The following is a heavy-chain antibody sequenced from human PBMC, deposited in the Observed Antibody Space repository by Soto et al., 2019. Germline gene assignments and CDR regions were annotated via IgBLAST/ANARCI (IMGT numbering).Heavy chain of an antibody. CDR2: INPRNGKT. D-gene: IGHD2-8*02. Sequence: ASVEVSCKASGYTFTNHAIHWVRQAPGQGLEWMGIINPRNGKTTYAQKFQGRVTMTSDTSTATMYMELNGLKSDDTAIYLCARSGFDVWGPGTLVTVSS. J-gene: IGHJ4*02. V-gene: IGHV1-46*01. CDR3: ARSGFDV. CDR1: GYTFTNHA.